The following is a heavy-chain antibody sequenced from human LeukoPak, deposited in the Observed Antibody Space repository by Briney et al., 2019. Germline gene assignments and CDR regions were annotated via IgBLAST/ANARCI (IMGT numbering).Heavy chain of an antibody. CDR3: AKDTSTAAGRSRTVDY. CDR2: ISGSGGST. D-gene: IGHD6-13*01. Sequence: PGGSLRLSCAASGFTFSSYAVSWVRQAPGKGLEWVSAISGSGGSTYYADSVKGRFTISRDNSKNTLYLQMNSLRAEDTAVYYCAKDTSTAAGRSRTVDYWGQGTLVTVSS. V-gene: IGHV3-23*01. J-gene: IGHJ4*02. CDR1: GFTFSSYA.